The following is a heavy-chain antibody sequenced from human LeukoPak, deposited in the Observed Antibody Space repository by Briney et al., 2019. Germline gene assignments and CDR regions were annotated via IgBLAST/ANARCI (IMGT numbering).Heavy chain of an antibody. CDR3: AREYYDSSGSGVDY. V-gene: IGHV3-33*01. J-gene: IGHJ4*02. D-gene: IGHD3-22*01. CDR2: IWYDGSNK. CDR1: GFTFSSYG. Sequence: GGSLRLSCAASGFTFSSYGMHWVRQVPGKGLEWVAVIWYDGSNKYYVDSVKGRFTISRDNSKNTLYLQMNSLRAEDTAVYYCAREYYDSSGSGVDYWGQGTLVTVSS.